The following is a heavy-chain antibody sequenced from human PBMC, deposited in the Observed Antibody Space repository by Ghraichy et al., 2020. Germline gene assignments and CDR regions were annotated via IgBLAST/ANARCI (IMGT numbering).Heavy chain of an antibody. CDR3: AAIVGAEHWFDP. CDR1: GYTLTELS. CDR2: FDPEDGET. D-gene: IGHD1-26*01. J-gene: IGHJ5*02. Sequence: ASVKVSCKVSGYTLTELSMHWVRQAPGKGLEWMGGFDPEDGETIYAQKFQGRVTMTEDTSTDTAYMELSSLRSEDTAVYYCAAIVGAEHWFDPWGQGTLVTVSS. V-gene: IGHV1-24*01.